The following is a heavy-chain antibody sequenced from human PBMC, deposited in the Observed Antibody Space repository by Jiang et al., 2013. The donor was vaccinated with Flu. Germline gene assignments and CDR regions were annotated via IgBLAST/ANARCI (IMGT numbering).Heavy chain of an antibody. V-gene: IGHV3-74*01. J-gene: IGHJ4*02. CDR3: SRGGLEMSDY. CDR1: GFTFSTYW. CDR2: INPDGTTT. Sequence: VQLVESVGGLVQPGGSLRLSCAASGFTFSTYWMHWVRQAPGKGLVWVSRINPDGTTTNYADSVKGRFTVSRDNAKNTLYLQMNSLRAEDTAVYYCSRGGLEMSDYWGQGTLVTVSS. D-gene: IGHD5-24*01.